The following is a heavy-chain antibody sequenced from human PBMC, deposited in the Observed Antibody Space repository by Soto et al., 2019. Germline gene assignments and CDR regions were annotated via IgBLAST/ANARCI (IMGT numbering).Heavy chain of an antibody. V-gene: IGHV3-23*01. Sequence: EVQLLESGGGLVQPGGSLRLSCTASGFTFSSSAMSWVRQAPGQGLEWVASVSENGGSRGGTYYADSVKGRFTISRDNYKNTLYLQMDSLRGADTAVYYCASAKAVVIAALGIWGQGTMVTVSS. D-gene: IGHD2-21*01. J-gene: IGHJ3*02. CDR3: ASAKAVVIAALGI. CDR1: GFTFSSSA. CDR2: VSENGGSRGGT.